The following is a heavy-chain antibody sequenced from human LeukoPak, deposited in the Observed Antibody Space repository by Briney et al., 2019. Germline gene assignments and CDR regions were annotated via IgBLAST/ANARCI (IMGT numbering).Heavy chain of an antibody. CDR3: AREVNCGGSCWYFGL. D-gene: IGHD2-15*01. J-gene: IGHJ2*01. V-gene: IGHV3-11*05. Sequence: PGGSLRLSCAASGFTFSEHDMSWVRQAPGMGPEWVSYITRSSSYTNYVDSVKGRFSISRDNAKNSLYLQMNSLRAEDTAVYYCAREVNCGGSCWYFGLWGRGTLVTVSS. CDR1: GFTFSEHD. CDR2: ITRSSSYT.